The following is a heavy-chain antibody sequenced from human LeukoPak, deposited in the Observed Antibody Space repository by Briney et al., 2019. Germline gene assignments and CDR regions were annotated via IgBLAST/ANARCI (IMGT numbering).Heavy chain of an antibody. CDR1: GGSFSGYY. Sequence: SETLSLTCAVYGGSFSGYYWSWIRQPPGKGLEWIGEINHSGSTNYNPSLKSRITISVDTSKNQFSLKLSSVTAADTAVYYCARGHAWQLVNWFDPWGQGTLVTVSS. V-gene: IGHV4-34*01. CDR2: INHSGST. J-gene: IGHJ5*02. CDR3: ARGHAWQLVNWFDP. D-gene: IGHD6-6*01.